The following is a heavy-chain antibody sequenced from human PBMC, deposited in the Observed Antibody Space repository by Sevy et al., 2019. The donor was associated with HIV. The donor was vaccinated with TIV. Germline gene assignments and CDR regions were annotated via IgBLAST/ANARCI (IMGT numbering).Heavy chain of an antibody. CDR1: GGSFSGYY. D-gene: IGHD2-15*01. CDR2: INHSGST. Sequence: SETLSLTCAVYGGSFSGYYWSWIRQPPGKGLEWIGEINHSGSTNYNPSLKSRVTISVDTSKNQFSLRLSSVTAADTAVDYCASRAVVVVAATGYSWFDPWGQGTLVTVSS. CDR3: ASRAVVVVAATGYSWFDP. J-gene: IGHJ5*02. V-gene: IGHV4-34*01.